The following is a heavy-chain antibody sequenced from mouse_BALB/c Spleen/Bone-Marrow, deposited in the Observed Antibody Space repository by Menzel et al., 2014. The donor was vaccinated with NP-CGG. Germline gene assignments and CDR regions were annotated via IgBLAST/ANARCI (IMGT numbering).Heavy chain of an antibody. D-gene: IGHD1-1*01. CDR2: IRNKSNGYTT. V-gene: IGHV7-3*02. CDR3: ARDYYGNIYAMDY. Sequence: EVQLVESGGGLVQPGGSLRLSCATSGFTFTDYYKSWVRQPPGKALEWLGSIRNKSNGYTTEYSASVKGRFTISRDNSQSILYLQMNTLRAEDSATYYCARDYYGNIYAMDYWGQGTSVTVSS. J-gene: IGHJ4*01. CDR1: GFTFTDYY.